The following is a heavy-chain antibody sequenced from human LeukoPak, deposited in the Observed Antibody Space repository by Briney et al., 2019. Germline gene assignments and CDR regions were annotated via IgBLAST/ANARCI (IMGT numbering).Heavy chain of an antibody. J-gene: IGHJ4*02. D-gene: IGHD6-19*01. CDR3: ASGIAVAGSHVYYFDY. Sequence: ASVKVSCKASGGTFSSYAMSGVRQAPGQGLEWMGRIIPIRGIANYAQKFQGRVTITADNSTSTAYMELSSLRSADTAVYYCASGIAVAGSHVYYFDYWGPGTLVTVSS. CDR2: IIPIRGIA. V-gene: IGHV1-69*04. CDR1: GGTFSSYA.